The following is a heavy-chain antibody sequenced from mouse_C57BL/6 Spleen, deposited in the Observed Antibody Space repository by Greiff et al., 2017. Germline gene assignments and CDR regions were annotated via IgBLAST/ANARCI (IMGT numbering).Heavy chain of an antibody. J-gene: IGHJ1*03. D-gene: IGHD2-5*01. Sequence: VQLQQPGAELVKPGASVKLSCKASGYTFTSYWMHWVKQRPGQGLEWIGMIHPNSGSTNYNEKFKSKATLTVDKSSSTAYMQLSRLTSEDSAVYYCARGNYYSNLWYFDVWGTGTTVTVSS. V-gene: IGHV1-64*01. CDR1: GYTFTSYW. CDR2: IHPNSGST. CDR3: ARGNYYSNLWYFDV.